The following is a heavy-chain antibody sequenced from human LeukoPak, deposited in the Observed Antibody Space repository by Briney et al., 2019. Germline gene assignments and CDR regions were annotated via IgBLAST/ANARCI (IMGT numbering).Heavy chain of an antibody. CDR1: GGSINSGGYY. CDR2: IYHSGST. Sequence: PSETLSLTCTVSGGSINSGGYYWSWIRQPPGKGLEWIGSIYHSGSTFYNPSLKSRVTISVDPSKNQFSLKLSSVTAADTAVYYCARDQDYYGSGSYGPDYWGQGILVTVSS. V-gene: IGHV4-39*07. CDR3: ARDQDYYGSGSYGPDY. D-gene: IGHD3-10*01. J-gene: IGHJ4*02.